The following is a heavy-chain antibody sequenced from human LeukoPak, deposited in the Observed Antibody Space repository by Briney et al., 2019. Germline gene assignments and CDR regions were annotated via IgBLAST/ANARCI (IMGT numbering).Heavy chain of an antibody. CDR1: GGSISSYY. CDR2: IYYSGST. Sequence: SETLSLTCTVSGGSISSYYWSWIRQPPGKGLEWIGYIYYSGSTNYNPSLKSRVTISVDTSKNQFSLKLSSVTAADTAVYYCARDSGYSSSFHSDYWGQGTLVTVSS. J-gene: IGHJ4*02. D-gene: IGHD6-13*01. CDR3: ARDSGYSSSFHSDY. V-gene: IGHV4-59*01.